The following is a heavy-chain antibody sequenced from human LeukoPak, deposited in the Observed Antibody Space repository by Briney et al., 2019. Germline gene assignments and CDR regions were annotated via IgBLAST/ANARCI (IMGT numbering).Heavy chain of an antibody. Sequence: SETLSLTCTVSGYSISSGYYWGWIRQPPGKGVEWIGSIYHSGSTYYNPSLKSRVTISVDTSKNQLSLKLGSVTAADTAVYYCARGGHDSSGYYYVYYFDYWGQGTLVTVSS. CDR3: ARGGHDSSGYYYVYYFDY. V-gene: IGHV4-38-2*02. J-gene: IGHJ4*02. CDR1: GYSISSGYY. D-gene: IGHD3-22*01. CDR2: IYHSGST.